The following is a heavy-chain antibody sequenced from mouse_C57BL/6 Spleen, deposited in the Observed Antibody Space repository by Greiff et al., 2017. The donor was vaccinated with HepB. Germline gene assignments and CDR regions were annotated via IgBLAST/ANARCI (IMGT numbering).Heavy chain of an antibody. D-gene: IGHD1-1*01. J-gene: IGHJ1*03. CDR3: ARGGGLDYYGSSSYWYFDV. CDR2: INYDGSIT. V-gene: IGHV5-16*01. CDR1: GFTFSDYY. Sequence: EVQLVESEGGLVQPGSSMKLSCTASGFTFSDYYMAWVRQVPEKGLEWVANINYDGSITYYLDSLKSRFIISRDNAKNILYLQMSSLKSEDTATYYCARGGGLDYYGSSSYWYFDVWGTGTTVTVSS.